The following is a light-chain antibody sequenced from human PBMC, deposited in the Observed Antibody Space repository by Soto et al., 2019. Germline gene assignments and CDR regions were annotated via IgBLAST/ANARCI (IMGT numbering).Light chain of an antibody. J-gene: IGKJ1*01. V-gene: IGKV1-5*03. CDR2: KAS. CDR3: QHYNSYSEA. Sequence: DIQMTQSPSTLSGSVGDRVTITCRASQTISSWLACYQQKPGKAPKLRIYKASTLKSGVPSRVSGLGPGTEFTLTISSLQPDDFATYYCQHYNSYSEASGQGTKVEV. CDR1: QTISSW.